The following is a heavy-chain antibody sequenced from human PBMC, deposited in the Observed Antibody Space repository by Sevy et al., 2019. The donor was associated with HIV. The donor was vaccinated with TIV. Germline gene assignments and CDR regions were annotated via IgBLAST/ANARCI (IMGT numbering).Heavy chain of an antibody. D-gene: IGHD3-3*01. CDR1: GFTFSSYG. V-gene: IGHV3-30*02. CDR3: AKDWYDFWSGYYTGMDY. J-gene: IGHJ4*02. Sequence: GGSLRLSCAASGFTFSSYGMHWVRQAPGKGLEWVAFIRYDGSNKYYADSVKGRFTISRDNSKNTLYLQMNSLRAEDTAAYYCAKDWYDFWSGYYTGMDYWGQGTLVTVSS. CDR2: IRYDGSNK.